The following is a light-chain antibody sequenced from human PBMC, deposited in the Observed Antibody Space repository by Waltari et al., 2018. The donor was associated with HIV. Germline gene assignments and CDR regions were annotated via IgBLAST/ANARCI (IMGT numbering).Light chain of an antibody. Sequence: EIVMTQSPATLSVSPGERATLSCRASQSVSSNLAWFQQKPGKAHRLLNYGAVTRATGIPARFSGSGSGTDFTLTISSLQSEDFAVYYCQQYDKWWTFGQGTKVEIK. CDR2: GAV. J-gene: IGKJ1*01. V-gene: IGKV3-15*01. CDR1: QSVSSN. CDR3: QQYDKWWT.